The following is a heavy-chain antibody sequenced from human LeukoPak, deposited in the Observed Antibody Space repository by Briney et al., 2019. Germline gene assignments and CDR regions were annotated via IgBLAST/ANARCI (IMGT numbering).Heavy chain of an antibody. V-gene: IGHV1-24*01. CDR3: ATGIAAAGPFDY. D-gene: IGHD6-13*01. CDR2: FDPEDGET. J-gene: IGHJ4*02. Sequence: ASVKVSCKVSGYTLTELSMHWVRQAPGKGLEWMGGFDPEDGETIYAQKFQGRVTMTEDTSTDTAYMELSSLRSEDTAVHYCATGIAAAGPFDYWGQGTLVTVSS. CDR1: GYTLTELS.